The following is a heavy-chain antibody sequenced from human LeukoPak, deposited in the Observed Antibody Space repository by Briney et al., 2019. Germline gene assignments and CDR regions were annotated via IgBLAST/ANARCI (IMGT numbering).Heavy chain of an antibody. J-gene: IGHJ4*02. Sequence: GGSLRLSCAASGFTFSSYGMHWVRQAPGKGLEWVAVIWYDGSNKYYADSVKGRFTISRDNAKNSLYLQMNSLRAEDTAVYYCARFRSGYWGQGTLVTVSS. V-gene: IGHV3-33*03. CDR3: ARFRSGY. CDR2: IWYDGSNK. D-gene: IGHD3-10*01. CDR1: GFTFSSYG.